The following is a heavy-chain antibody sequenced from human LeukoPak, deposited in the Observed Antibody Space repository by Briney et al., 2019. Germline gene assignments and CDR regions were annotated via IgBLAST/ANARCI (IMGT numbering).Heavy chain of an antibody. CDR2: IYYSGST. Sequence: SETLSLTCTVSGGSISSSSYYWGWIRQPPGKGLEWIGYIYYSGSTYYNPSLKSRVTISVDTSKNQFSLKLSSVTAADTAVYYCASISGESIRYYYGMDVWGQGTTVTVSS. J-gene: IGHJ6*02. CDR1: GGSISSSSYY. D-gene: IGHD3-10*02. CDR3: ASISGESIRYYYGMDV. V-gene: IGHV4-30-4*08.